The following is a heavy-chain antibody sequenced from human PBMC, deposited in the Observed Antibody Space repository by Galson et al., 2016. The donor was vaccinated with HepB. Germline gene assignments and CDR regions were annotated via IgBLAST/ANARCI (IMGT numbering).Heavy chain of an antibody. CDR2: INNDGVEK. V-gene: IGHV3-7*01. CDR1: GYTFRNYW. D-gene: IGHD2-15*01. CDR3: ASQWVAVDY. Sequence: SLRLSCATSGYTFRNYWISWVRQAPGKGLEWVANINNDGVEKNYAGSVKGRFTISRDNAKNSLYLQMNSLRDEDAAVYYCASQWVAVDYWGRGTLVTVSS. J-gene: IGHJ4*02.